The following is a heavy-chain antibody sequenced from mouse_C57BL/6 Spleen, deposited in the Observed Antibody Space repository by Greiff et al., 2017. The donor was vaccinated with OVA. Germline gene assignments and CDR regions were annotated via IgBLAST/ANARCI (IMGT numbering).Heavy chain of an antibody. V-gene: IGHV3-6*01. Sequence: EVKLMESGPGLVKPSQSLSLTCSVPGYSITSGYYWNWIRQFPGNKLEWMGYISYDGSNNYNPSLKNRISITRDTSKNQFFLKLNSVTTEDTATYYCARGGSSYEAWFAYWGQGTLVTVSA. J-gene: IGHJ3*01. CDR2: ISYDGSN. D-gene: IGHD1-1*01. CDR1: GYSITSGYY. CDR3: ARGGSSYEAWFAY.